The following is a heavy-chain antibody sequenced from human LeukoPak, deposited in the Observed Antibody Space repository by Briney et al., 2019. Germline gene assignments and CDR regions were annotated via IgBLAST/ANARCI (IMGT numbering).Heavy chain of an antibody. D-gene: IGHD3-10*01. V-gene: IGHV4-34*01. Sequence: PSETLSLTCAVYGGSFSGYYWSWIRQPPGKGLEWIGEINRSGSTNYNPSLKSRVTISVDTSKNQFSLNLRSVTAADTAVYYCARGSGSYDCWGQGTLVTVSS. J-gene: IGHJ4*02. CDR2: INRSGST. CDR1: GGSFSGYY. CDR3: ARGSGSYDC.